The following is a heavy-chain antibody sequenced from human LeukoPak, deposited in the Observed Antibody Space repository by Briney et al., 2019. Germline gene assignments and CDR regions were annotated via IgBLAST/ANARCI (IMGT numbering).Heavy chain of an antibody. CDR1: GGSISSYY. D-gene: IGHD2-2*01. Sequence: SETLSLTCTVSGGSISSYYWSWIRQPPGKGLEWIGYIYYRGSTNYNPSLKSRVTISVDTSKNQFSLKLSSVTAADTAVYYCARVGDIVVVPAAVYFDYWGQGTLVTVSS. CDR2: IYYRGST. J-gene: IGHJ4*02. CDR3: ARVGDIVVVPAAVYFDY. V-gene: IGHV4-59*01.